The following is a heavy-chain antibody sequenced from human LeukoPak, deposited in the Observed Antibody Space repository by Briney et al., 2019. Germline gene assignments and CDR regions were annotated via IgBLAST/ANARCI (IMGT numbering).Heavy chain of an antibody. J-gene: IGHJ3*02. CDR1: GYTFTSYD. V-gene: IGHV1-8*03. D-gene: IGHD6-19*01. CDR2: MNPNSGNT. CDR3: ARASQWLVATGADAFDI. Sequence: ASVKVSCKASGYTFTSYDINWVRQATGQGLEWMGWMNPNSGNTGYAQKFQGRVTITRNTSISTAYMELSSLRSEDTAVYYCARASQWLVATGADAFDIWGQGTMVTVSS.